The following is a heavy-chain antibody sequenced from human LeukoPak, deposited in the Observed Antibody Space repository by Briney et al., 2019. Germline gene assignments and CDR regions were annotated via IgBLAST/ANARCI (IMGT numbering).Heavy chain of an antibody. Sequence: TSQTLSLTCTVSGGSISSSSYYWSWIRQPAGKGLEWIGRIYTSGSTNYNPSLKSRVTISVDTSKNQFSLKLSSVTAADTAVYYCARATARYSYGYNYWGQGTLVTVSS. CDR1: GGSISSSSYY. J-gene: IGHJ4*02. V-gene: IGHV4-61*02. D-gene: IGHD5-18*01. CDR3: ARATARYSYGYNY. CDR2: IYTSGST.